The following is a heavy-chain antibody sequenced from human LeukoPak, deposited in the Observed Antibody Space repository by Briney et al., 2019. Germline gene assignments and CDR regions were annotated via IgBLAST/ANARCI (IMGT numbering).Heavy chain of an antibody. CDR2: ISGSGGST. J-gene: IGHJ4*02. V-gene: IGHV3-23*01. CDR1: EFTFSSYA. CDR3: AKRPRGNYLDPFDY. Sequence: GGSLRLSCAASEFTFSSYAMQWVRQAPGKGLEWVSGISGSGGSTYYADSVKGRFTISRDNSKNRLYLQMNSLRAEDTAVYYCAKRPRGNYLDPFDYWGQGTLVTVSS. D-gene: IGHD3-10*01.